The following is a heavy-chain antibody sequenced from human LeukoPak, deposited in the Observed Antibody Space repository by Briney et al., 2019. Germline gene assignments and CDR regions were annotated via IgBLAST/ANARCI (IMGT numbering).Heavy chain of an antibody. D-gene: IGHD6-19*01. J-gene: IGHJ4*02. CDR3: ATGGNSGWYYFDY. Sequence: PGGSLRLSCAASGFTVSSNYMSWVRQAPGKGLEWVSVIYSGGSTYYADSVKGRFTISRDNSKNTLYLQMNSLRAEDTAVYYCATGGNSGWYYFDYWGQGTLVTVSS. CDR1: GFTVSSNY. V-gene: IGHV3-53*01. CDR2: IYSGGST.